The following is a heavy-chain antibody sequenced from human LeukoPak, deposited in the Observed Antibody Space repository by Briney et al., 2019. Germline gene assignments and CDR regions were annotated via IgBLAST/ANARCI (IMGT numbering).Heavy chain of an antibody. Sequence: GGSLRLSCAASGFTFSDYYMSWIRQAPGKGLEWVSYISSSGSTIYYADSVKGRFTISRDNAKNSLYLQMNSLRAEDTAVYYCARDLADYYASSGDSNYWGQGTLVTVSS. CDR3: ARDLADYYASSGDSNY. J-gene: IGHJ4*02. D-gene: IGHD3-22*01. CDR1: GFTFSDYY. V-gene: IGHV3-11*04. CDR2: ISSSGSTI.